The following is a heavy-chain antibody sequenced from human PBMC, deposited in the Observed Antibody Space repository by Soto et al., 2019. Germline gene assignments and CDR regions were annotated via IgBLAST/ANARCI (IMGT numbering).Heavy chain of an antibody. CDR3: ARNRGFCGGGSCPFGF. V-gene: IGHV4-59*08. CDR1: GGSISSSY. Sequence: WETLSLTCTVSGGSISSSYWSWIRQPPGKELEWIGYIYYSGSTNYNPSLKNRVSISVDTSKNQFSLKLSSVTAADTAVYYCARNRGFCGGGSCPFGFWGQGTLVTVSS. D-gene: IGHD2-15*01. CDR2: IYYSGST. J-gene: IGHJ4*02.